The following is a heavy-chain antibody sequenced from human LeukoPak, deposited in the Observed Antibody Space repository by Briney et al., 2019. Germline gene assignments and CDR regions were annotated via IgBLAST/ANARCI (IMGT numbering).Heavy chain of an antibody. CDR2: ISSSSSTI. CDR1: GFTFSSYS. Sequence: TGGSLRLSCAASGFTFSSYSMNWVRQAPGKGREWVSYISSSSSTIYYADPVKGRFTISRDNAKNSLYLQMNSLRAEDTAVYYCARDRYYMDVWGKGTTVTVSS. J-gene: IGHJ6*03. CDR3: ARDRYYMDV. V-gene: IGHV3-48*01.